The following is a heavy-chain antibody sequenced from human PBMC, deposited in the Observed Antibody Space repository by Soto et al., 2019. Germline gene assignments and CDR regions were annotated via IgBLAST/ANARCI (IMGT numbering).Heavy chain of an antibody. V-gene: IGHV4-39*01. D-gene: IGHD3-22*01. CDR2: IYYSESSHYRGST. CDR3: ARGADWAQTYDSSAQVY. Sequence: ETLSLTCTVSGDSISSSNYYWAWIRQPPGKGLEWIGSIYYSESSHYRGSTYYNPSLKSRVTISVDTSKNQLFLKLGSVIAADTAVYYCARGADWAQTYDSSAQVYWGQGAPVTVSS. CDR1: GDSISSSNYY. J-gene: IGHJ4*02.